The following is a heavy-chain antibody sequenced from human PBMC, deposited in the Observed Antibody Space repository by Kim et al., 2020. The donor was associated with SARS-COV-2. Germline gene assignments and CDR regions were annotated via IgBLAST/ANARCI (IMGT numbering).Heavy chain of an antibody. CDR3: AREIGAVAH. Sequence: GSTIYYADSVKCRFTIARTNAENSLYLQVNSLRAEDTSGYFCAREIGAVAHWGQGTLVTVSS. J-gene: IGHJ4*02. V-gene: IGHV3-11*01. CDR2: GSTI. D-gene: IGHD6-19*01.